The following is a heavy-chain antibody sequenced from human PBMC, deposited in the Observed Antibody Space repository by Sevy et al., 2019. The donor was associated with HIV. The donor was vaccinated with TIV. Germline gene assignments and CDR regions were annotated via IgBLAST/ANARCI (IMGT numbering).Heavy chain of an antibody. J-gene: IGHJ4*02. CDR3: ARVDTAMARVYFDY. CDR1: GFTFSSYS. Sequence: GGSLRLSCAASGFTFSSYSMNWVRQAPGKGLEWVSYISSSSSTIYYANSVKGRFTISRDNAKNSLYLQMNSLRAEDTAVYYCARVDTAMARVYFDYWGQGTLVTVSS. CDR2: ISSSSSTI. V-gene: IGHV3-48*01. D-gene: IGHD5-18*01.